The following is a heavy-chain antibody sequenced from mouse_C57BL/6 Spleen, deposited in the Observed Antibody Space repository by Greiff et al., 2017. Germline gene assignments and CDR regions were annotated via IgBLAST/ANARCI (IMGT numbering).Heavy chain of an antibody. CDR3: ARKEGTWFAY. J-gene: IGHJ3*01. V-gene: IGHV1-18*01. CDR2: INPNNGGT. Sequence: EVQLQQSGPELVQPGASVKIPCKASGYKFTDYNMDWVKQSHGKSLEWIGDINPNNGGTIYNQKFKGKATLTVDKSSSTAYMEFRSLTSEDTAVYYCARKEGTWFAYWGQGTLVTVSA. CDR1: GYKFTDYN.